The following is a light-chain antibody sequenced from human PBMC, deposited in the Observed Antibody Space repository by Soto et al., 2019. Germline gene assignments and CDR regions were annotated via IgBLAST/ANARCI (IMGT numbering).Light chain of an antibody. CDR2: GAS. CDR1: QSVSSSY. Sequence: EIVLTQSPGTLSLSPGERANLSCRASQSVSSSYLAWYQQKPGQAPRLLIYGASSRDTGIPDRFSGSGSGTDFTLTISRLEPEDFAVYYCQQYGSSPWTFGRGTKVEIK. CDR3: QQYGSSPWT. J-gene: IGKJ1*01. V-gene: IGKV3-20*01.